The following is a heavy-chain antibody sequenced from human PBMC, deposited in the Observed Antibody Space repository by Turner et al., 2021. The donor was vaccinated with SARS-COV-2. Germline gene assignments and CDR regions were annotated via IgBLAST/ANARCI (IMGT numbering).Heavy chain of an antibody. J-gene: IGHJ4*02. V-gene: IGHV3-30*18. CDR1: GFPFSSYG. CDR2: ISYDESNK. Sequence: QVQLVESGGCVVQPWGSLRLSCAASGFPFSSYGMHWVRQAPGKGLEWVAVISYDESNKYYTDSVKGRFTISRDNSKNTLYLQMNSLRAEDTAVYYCAKEGTFGEVTGFDYWGQGTLVTVSS. CDR3: AKEGTFGEVTGFDY. D-gene: IGHD2-21*02.